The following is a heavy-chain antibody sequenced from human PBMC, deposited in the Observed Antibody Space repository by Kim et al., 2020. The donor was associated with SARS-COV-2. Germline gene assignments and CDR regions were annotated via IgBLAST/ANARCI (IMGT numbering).Heavy chain of an antibody. Sequence: GESLKISCKGSGYSFTSYWIGWVRQMPGKGLEWMGIIYPGDSDTRYSPSFQGQVTISADKCISTAYLKWSSLKASDTAMYYCARLDFDVDIVATIRYFDYWGQGTMVTVSS. J-gene: IGHJ4*02. D-gene: IGHD5-12*01. V-gene: IGHV5-51*01. CDR2: IYPGDSDT. CDR1: GYSFTSYW. CDR3: ARLDFDVDIVATIRYFDY.